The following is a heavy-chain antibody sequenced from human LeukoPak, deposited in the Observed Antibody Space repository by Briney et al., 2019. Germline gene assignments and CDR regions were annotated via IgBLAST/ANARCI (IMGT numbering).Heavy chain of an antibody. CDR2: IKSKTVGGTT. D-gene: IGHD2-21*02. V-gene: IGHV3-15*01. CDR3: TTGVTKIAY. CDR1: GFTFSNAW. Sequence: KPGGSLRLSCAASGFTFSNAWMSWVRQAPGKGLEWVGRIKSKTVGGTTDYAAPVKGRFTISRDDSKNTLYLQMNSLKTEDTAVYYCTTGVTKIAYWGQGTLVTVSS. J-gene: IGHJ4*02.